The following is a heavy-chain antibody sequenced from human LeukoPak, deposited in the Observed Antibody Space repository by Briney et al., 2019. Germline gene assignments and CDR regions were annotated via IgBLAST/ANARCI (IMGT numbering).Heavy chain of an antibody. CDR2: ISGSGGNT. V-gene: IGHV3-23*01. D-gene: IGHD5-18*01. CDR3: AKERPVDTAMVRPFDY. J-gene: IGHJ4*02. Sequence: PGRSLRLSCAASGFTFCSYAMTWVRQAPGKGLEWVSAISGSGGNTYYADSVKGRFTISRDNSKNTLYLQMNSLRAEDTAVYYCAKERPVDTAMVRPFDYWGQGTLVTVSS. CDR1: GFTFCSYA.